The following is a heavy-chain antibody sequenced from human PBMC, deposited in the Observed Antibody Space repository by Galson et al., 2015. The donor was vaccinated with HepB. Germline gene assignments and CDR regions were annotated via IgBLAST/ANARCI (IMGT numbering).Heavy chain of an antibody. J-gene: IGHJ4*02. D-gene: IGHD6-19*01. CDR2: ISGSGSST. CDR3: AKDTFDYSSGPGGQEHFDY. V-gene: IGHV3-23*01. CDR1: GFTFSSYA. Sequence: SLRLSCAASGFTFSSYAMSWVRQAPGKGLEWVSAISGSGSSTYYADSVKGRFTISRDNSKNTLYLQMNSLRAEDTAVYYCAKDTFDYSSGPGGQEHFDYWGQGTLVTVSS.